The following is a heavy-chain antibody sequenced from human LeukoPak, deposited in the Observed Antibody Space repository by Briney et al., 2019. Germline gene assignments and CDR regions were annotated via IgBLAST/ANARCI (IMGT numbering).Heavy chain of an antibody. CDR2: INPNSGGT. J-gene: IGHJ6*02. V-gene: IGHV1-2*02. D-gene: IGHD6-19*01. Sequence: ASVKVSCKASGYTFTGYYMHWVRQAPGQGLEWMGWINPNSGGTNYAQKFQGRVTMTRDTSISTAYMELSRLRSDDTAVYYCARDHLSVAGDYYYYYGMDVWGQGTTVTVSS. CDR1: GYTFTGYY. CDR3: ARDHLSVAGDYYYYYGMDV.